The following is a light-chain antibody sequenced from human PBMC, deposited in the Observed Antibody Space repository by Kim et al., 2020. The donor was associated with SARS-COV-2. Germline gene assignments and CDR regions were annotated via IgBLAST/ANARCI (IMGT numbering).Light chain of an antibody. J-gene: IGKJ1*01. V-gene: IGKV4-1*01. CDR1: QSVLYSSNNKND. CDR3: QQYYSTPRT. Sequence: ANIKWQSSQSVLYSSNNKNDLAWYQQKPGQPPKLLIYWESTRESGVPYRFSGSGSGTDFTLTISSLQAEDVAVYYCQQYYSTPRTFGQGTKVDIK. CDR2: WES.